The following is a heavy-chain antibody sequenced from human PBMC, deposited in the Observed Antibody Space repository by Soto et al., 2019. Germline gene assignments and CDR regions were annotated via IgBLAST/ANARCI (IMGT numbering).Heavy chain of an antibody. J-gene: IGHJ4*02. D-gene: IGHD2-21*02. CDR3: ARDPQAYCGGDCYKYFDY. V-gene: IGHV3-33*01. CDR2: IWYDGSNK. Sequence: GGSLRLSCAASGFTFSSYCMHWVRQAPGKGLEWVAVIWYDGSNKYYADSVKGRFTISRDNSKNTLYLQMNSLRAEDTAVYYCARDPQAYCGGDCYKYFDYWGQGTLVTVSS. CDR1: GFTFSSYC.